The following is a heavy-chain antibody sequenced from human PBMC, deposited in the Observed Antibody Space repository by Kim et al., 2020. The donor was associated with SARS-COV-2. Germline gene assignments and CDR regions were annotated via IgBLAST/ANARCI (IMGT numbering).Heavy chain of an antibody. J-gene: IGHJ3*02. Sequence: GGSLRLSCAASGFTFSSYAMHWVRQAPGKGLEWVAVISYDGSNKYYADSVKGRFTISRDNSKNTLYLQMNSLRAEDTAVYYCARTSGRRGDAFDIWGQGTMVTVSS. CDR3: ARTSGRRGDAFDI. V-gene: IGHV3-30*04. CDR2: ISYDGSNK. D-gene: IGHD1-26*01. CDR1: GFTFSSYA.